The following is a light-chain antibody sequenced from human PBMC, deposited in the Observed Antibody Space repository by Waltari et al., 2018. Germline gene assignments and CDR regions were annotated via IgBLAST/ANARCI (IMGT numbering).Light chain of an antibody. J-gene: IGLJ2*01. CDR1: NSDIGRYNY. Sequence: QSALTQPASVSGSVGQSIAISCSGTNSDIGRYNYVSWYQQHPGNAPRLIIYDVSRWPSGVSNRFIGSKSGITASLAISGLQAEDEGDYFCASYTSSNTVIFGGGTRVTVL. CDR2: DVS. CDR3: ASYTSSNTVI. V-gene: IGLV2-14*03.